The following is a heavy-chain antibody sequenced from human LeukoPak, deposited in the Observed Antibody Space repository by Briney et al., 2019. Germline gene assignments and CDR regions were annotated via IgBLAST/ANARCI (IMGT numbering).Heavy chain of an antibody. Sequence: SETLSLTCAVSGGSISNNNWWSWVRQPPGKGLEWIGEIFHSGGTNYSPSLRSRVTISVDKSKNQFSLKLSSVTAADTAVYYCARGGGTPTTVVTPFAYWGQGTLVTVSS. J-gene: IGHJ4*02. D-gene: IGHD4-23*01. CDR2: IFHSGGT. CDR3: ARGGGTPTTVVTPFAY. CDR1: GGSISNNNW. V-gene: IGHV4-4*02.